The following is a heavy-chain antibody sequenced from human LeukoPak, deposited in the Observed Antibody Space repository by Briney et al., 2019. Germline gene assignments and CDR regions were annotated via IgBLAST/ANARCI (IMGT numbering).Heavy chain of an antibody. CDR3: ARGGGSYRLPFGY. J-gene: IGHJ4*02. V-gene: IGHV4-39*07. CDR2: IYYSGST. D-gene: IGHD1-26*01. CDR1: GGSISRSSYY. Sequence: SETLSLTCTVSGGSISRSSYYWGWIRQPPGKGLEWIGSIYYSGSTDYNPSLKSRVTISVDKSKNQFSLKLSSVTAADTAVYYCARGGGSYRLPFGYWGQGTLVTVSS.